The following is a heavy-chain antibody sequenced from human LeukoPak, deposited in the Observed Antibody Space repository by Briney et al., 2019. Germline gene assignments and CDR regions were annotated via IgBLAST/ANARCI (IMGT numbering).Heavy chain of an antibody. Sequence: VASVKVSCKASGYIFTSYYMHWVRQAPGQGLEWMGWINTNTGNPTYAQGFTGRFVFSLDTFVSTAYLQISSLKAEDTAVYYCARDPNHYYDSSGYYGDYWGQGTLVTVSS. V-gene: IGHV7-4-1*02. CDR2: INTNTGNP. CDR1: GYIFTSYY. J-gene: IGHJ4*02. D-gene: IGHD3-22*01. CDR3: ARDPNHYYDSSGYYGDY.